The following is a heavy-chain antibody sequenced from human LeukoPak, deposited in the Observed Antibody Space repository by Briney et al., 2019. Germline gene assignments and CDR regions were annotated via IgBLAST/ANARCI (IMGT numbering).Heavy chain of an antibody. CDR3: ARRRMTTIDAFDI. Sequence: ASETLSLTCTVSGGSISSYYWSWIRHPPGKGLEWIGYIYYSGSTNYNPSLKSRVTISVDTSKNQFFLKLSSVTAADTAVYYCARRRMTTIDAFDIWRQGTMVTVSS. CDR2: IYYSGST. CDR1: GGSISSYY. D-gene: IGHD5-24*01. J-gene: IGHJ3*02. V-gene: IGHV4-59*08.